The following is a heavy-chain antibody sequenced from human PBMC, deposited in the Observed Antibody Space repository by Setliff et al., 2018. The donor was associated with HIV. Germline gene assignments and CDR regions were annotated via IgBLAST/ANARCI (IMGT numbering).Heavy chain of an antibody. Sequence: AASVKVSCKASGYIFTSYGISWVRQAPGQGLEWMGWISAYNGSTNYAQKFQGRVSMTIDTSTSTAYMGLRSLRPDDTAVYFCARDPSSGIYYDSSGQYFQNWGQGTLVTVS. J-gene: IGHJ1*01. CDR1: GYIFTSYG. D-gene: IGHD3-22*01. CDR3: ARDPSSGIYYDSSGQYFQN. CDR2: ISAYNGST. V-gene: IGHV1-18*01.